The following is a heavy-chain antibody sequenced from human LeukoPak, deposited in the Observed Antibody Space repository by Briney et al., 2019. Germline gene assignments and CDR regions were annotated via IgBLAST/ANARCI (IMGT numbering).Heavy chain of an antibody. J-gene: IGHJ6*03. V-gene: IGHV3-7*01. D-gene: IGHD2-15*01. CDR3: ASHPAVLVAATYSYYYYMDV. CDR2: IKQDGNEK. Sequence: GGSLRLSCAASVFTFVAYWMTWVRQAPGKGLEWVANIKQDGNEKYYVDFVKGRFAISRDNAKNSLYLDMNSLRAEDTAVYYCASHPAVLVAATYSYYYYMDVWGKGTTVTVSS. CDR1: VFTFVAYW.